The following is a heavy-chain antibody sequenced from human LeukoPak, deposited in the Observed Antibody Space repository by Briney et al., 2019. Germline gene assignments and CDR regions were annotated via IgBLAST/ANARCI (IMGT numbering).Heavy chain of an antibody. J-gene: IGHJ4*02. CDR3: ASWGAGGNS. Sequence: GGSLRLSCEASGFTLSTYWMHWVRQVPGKGLDWVANINPDGSGKRYVDSVKGRFTIARDNADNSLSLQMNSLRAEDTAVYYCASWGAGGNSWGQGTLVTVSS. D-gene: IGHD3-16*01. V-gene: IGHV3-7*01. CDR2: INPDGSGK. CDR1: GFTLSTYW.